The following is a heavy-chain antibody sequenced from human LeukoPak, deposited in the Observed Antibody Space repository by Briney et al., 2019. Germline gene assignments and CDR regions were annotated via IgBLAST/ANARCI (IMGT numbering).Heavy chain of an antibody. CDR2: ITSSSSYI. D-gene: IGHD5-18*01. V-gene: IGHV3-21*01. CDR1: GFTFSRYT. J-gene: IGHJ6*03. CDR3: TRDGDTTMVGGYYYYMDV. Sequence: GGSLRLSCAASGFTFSRYTMNWVRQAPGKGLEWVSSITSSSSYIYYADSVKGRFTVSRDNAKNSLYLQMNSLRAEDTAVYYCTRDGDTTMVGGYYYYMDVWGKGTTVTVSS.